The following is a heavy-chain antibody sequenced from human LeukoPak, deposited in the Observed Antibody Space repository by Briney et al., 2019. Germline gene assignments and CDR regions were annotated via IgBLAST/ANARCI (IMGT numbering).Heavy chain of an antibody. J-gene: IGHJ4*02. CDR3: ARDGYYYDGSFEY. D-gene: IGHD3-22*01. Sequence: PSETLCLTCAVSGYSISSGYFWAWIRPPPGKGLEWIGIISYSGSSYSKPSLKSRVIISVDTSNNQFSLKLTSVTAADTATYYCARDGYYYDGSFEYWGQGIRVAVSS. V-gene: IGHV4-38-2*02. CDR1: GYSISSGYF. CDR2: ISYSGSS.